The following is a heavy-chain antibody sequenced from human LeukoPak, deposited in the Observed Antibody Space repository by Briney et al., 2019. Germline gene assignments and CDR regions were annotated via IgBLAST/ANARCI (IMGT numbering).Heavy chain of an antibody. CDR1: GYTFTGYY. CDR2: INPNSGDT. J-gene: IGHJ4*02. D-gene: IGHD6-19*01. CDR3: ARGFVAVAGTIGY. Sequence: GASVKVSCKASGYTFTGYYMHWVRQAPGQGLEWMGWINPNSGDTNYAQKFQGRVTMTRDTSISTAYMELSRLRSDDTAVYYCARGFVAVAGTIGYWGQGTLVTVSS. V-gene: IGHV1-2*02.